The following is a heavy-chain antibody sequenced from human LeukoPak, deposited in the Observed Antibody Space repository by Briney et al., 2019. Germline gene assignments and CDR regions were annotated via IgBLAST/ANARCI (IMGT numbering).Heavy chain of an antibody. D-gene: IGHD3-3*01. CDR2: ISGSGGST. CDR3: AKEDLDDDYGDY. CDR1: GFTFSSYA. J-gene: IGHJ4*02. Sequence: GGSLRLSCAASGFTFSSYAMSWVRQAPGKGLEWVSAISGSGGSTYYADSVKGRFTISRDNSKNTLYLQMISLRADNTAVYYCAKEDLDDDYGDYWGQGTLVTVSS. V-gene: IGHV3-23*01.